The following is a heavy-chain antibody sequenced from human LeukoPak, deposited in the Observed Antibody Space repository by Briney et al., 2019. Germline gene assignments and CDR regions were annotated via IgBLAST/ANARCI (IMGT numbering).Heavy chain of an antibody. J-gene: IGHJ6*03. CDR3: ARAARLYYYYYYMDV. CDR2: IIPIFGTA. V-gene: IGHV1-69*05. Sequence: SVKVSCKASGGTFTSYAISWVRQAPGQGLEWMGGIIPIFGTANYAQKFQGRVTITTDESTSTAYMELSSLRSEDTAVYYCARAARLYYYYYYMDVWGKGTTVTVSS. D-gene: IGHD6-6*01. CDR1: GGTFTSYA.